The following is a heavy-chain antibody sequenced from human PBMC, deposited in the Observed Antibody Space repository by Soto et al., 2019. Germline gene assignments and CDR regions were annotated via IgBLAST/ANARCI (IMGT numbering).Heavy chain of an antibody. V-gene: IGHV3-23*01. CDR2: ISGSGGST. CDR3: AKDKGGYYGSGSYEFDY. Sequence: GGSLRLSCAASGFTFSCYSMSWVRQAPGKGLEWVSTISGSGGSTYYADSVKGRFTISRDNSKNTLYLQMNSLRAEDTAVYYCAKDKGGYYGSGSYEFDYWGQGTLVTVSS. CDR1: GFTFSCYS. J-gene: IGHJ4*02. D-gene: IGHD3-10*01.